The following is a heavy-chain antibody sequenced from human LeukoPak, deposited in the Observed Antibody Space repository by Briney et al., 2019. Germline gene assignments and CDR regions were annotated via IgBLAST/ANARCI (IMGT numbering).Heavy chain of an antibody. CDR3: ARGGQPTDF. Sequence: GRSLRLSCAASGFTFDDYAMHWVRQAPGKGLEWVSGISWNSGSIGYADSVKGRFTISRDKDKNFLYLQMKSLRAEDTAVYYCARGGQPTDFWGQGTLVTVSS. CDR2: ISWNSGSI. J-gene: IGHJ4*02. CDR1: GFTFDDYA. V-gene: IGHV3-9*01. D-gene: IGHD1-26*01.